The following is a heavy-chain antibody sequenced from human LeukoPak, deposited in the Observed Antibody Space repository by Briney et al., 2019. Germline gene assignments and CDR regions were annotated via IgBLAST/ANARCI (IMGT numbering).Heavy chain of an antibody. CDR2: VDGSSGKT. D-gene: IGHD3-22*01. CDR1: GYTFTSYD. V-gene: IGHV1-8*01. CDR3: AGLYYYASSVYDALDI. Sequence: ASVKVSCKTSGYTFTSYDINWVRQATGQGLEWMGGVDGSSGKTAYAQKFLGRVTITRNTSISTAYMELSSLTSEDTAVYYCAGLYYYASSVYDALDIWGQGTMVTVSS. J-gene: IGHJ3*02.